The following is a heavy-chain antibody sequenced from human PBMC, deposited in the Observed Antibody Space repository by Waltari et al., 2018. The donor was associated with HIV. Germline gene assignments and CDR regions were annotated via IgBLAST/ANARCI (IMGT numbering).Heavy chain of an antibody. CDR3: ARGRPQDILTGYSNWFDP. CDR1: GGSINSGDYY. J-gene: IGHJ5*02. D-gene: IGHD3-9*01. Sequence: QVQLQESGPGVVKPSQTLSLTCTVSGGSINSGDYYWSWIRQPPGKGPELIGYIYYTGSHYYSPSLKGLITILVDRSKNQFALNLTSVTATDTAVYYSARGRPQDILTGYSNWFDPWGQGTLVTVSS. V-gene: IGHV4-30-4*08. CDR2: IYYTGSH.